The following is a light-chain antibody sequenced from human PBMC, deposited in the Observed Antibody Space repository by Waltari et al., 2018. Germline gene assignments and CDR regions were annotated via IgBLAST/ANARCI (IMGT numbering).Light chain of an antibody. CDR1: QDIGGY. V-gene: IGKV1-33*01. CDR2: RTT. CDR3: QYYDNLPMFT. Sequence: DIQLTQSPSSLAASVGDRVTLTSRARQDIGGYMNWYQHQPGRAPKLLIYRTTILTTGVPSRFSGGASRTDYTLSITYLQPEDIATYYCQYYDNLPMFTFGPGTKVEIK. J-gene: IGKJ2*01.